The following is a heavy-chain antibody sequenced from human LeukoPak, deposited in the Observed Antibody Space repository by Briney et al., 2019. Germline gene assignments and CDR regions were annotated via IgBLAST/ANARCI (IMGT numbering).Heavy chain of an antibody. CDR2: ILYDGSNK. CDR3: ARDRYCSGGSCYSPSLTGYFQH. Sequence: GGSLRISCAASGFTFSSYGMHRVRQAPGKGLEGLAVILYDGSNKYYSDSVMGRFTISRDNSKNTLYLQMNSLRAEDTAVYYCARDRYCSGGSCYSPSLTGYFQHWGQGTLVTVYS. CDR1: GFTFSSYG. D-gene: IGHD2-15*01. J-gene: IGHJ1*01. V-gene: IGHV3-33*01.